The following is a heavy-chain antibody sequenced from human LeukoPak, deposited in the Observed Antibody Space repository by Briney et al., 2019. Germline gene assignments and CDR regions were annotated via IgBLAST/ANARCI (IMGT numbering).Heavy chain of an antibody. J-gene: IGHJ4*02. CDR1: GYTFASYD. Sequence: ASVKVSCKASGYTFASYDINWVRQATGQGLEWMGWINPNSGITVYAQKFQGRVTITRNPSISTAYMELSSLRSEDTAVYYCAREDYYDSGSNDYWGQGTLVTVSS. V-gene: IGHV1-8*03. D-gene: IGHD3-22*01. CDR2: INPNSGIT. CDR3: AREDYYDSGSNDY.